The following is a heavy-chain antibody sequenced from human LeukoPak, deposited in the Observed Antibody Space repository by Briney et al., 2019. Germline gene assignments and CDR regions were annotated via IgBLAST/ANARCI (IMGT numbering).Heavy chain of an antibody. CDR3: AKDIGYCYDSSGRTDY. V-gene: IGHV3-9*01. J-gene: IGHJ4*02. D-gene: IGHD3-22*01. CDR1: GFTFDDYA. Sequence: GRSLRLSCAASGFTFDDYAMHWVRQAPGKGLEWVSGISWNSGSIGYADSVKGRFTISRDNAKNSLYLQMNSLRAEDTALYYCAKDIGYCYDSSGRTDYWGQGTLVTVSA. CDR2: ISWNSGSI.